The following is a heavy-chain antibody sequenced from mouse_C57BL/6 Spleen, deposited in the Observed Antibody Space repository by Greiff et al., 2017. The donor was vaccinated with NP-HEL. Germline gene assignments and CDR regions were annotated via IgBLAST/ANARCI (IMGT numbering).Heavy chain of an antibody. CDR2: IYPGDGDT. Sequence: QVQLQQSGPELVKPGASVKISCKASGYAFSSSWMNWVKQRPGKGLEWIGRIYPGDGDTNYNGKFKGKATLTADKSSSTAYMQLSSLTSEDSAVYVCARDYYGNLFDYWGQGTTLTVSS. V-gene: IGHV1-82*01. D-gene: IGHD1-1*01. CDR1: GYAFSSSW. J-gene: IGHJ2*01. CDR3: ARDYYGNLFDY.